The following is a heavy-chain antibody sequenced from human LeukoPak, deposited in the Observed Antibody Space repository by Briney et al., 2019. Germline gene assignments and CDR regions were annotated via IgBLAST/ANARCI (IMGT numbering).Heavy chain of an antibody. CDR2: TNHSGST. J-gene: IGHJ6*02. V-gene: IGHV4-34*01. D-gene: IGHD3-22*01. CDR1: GGSFSGYY. Sequence: KPSETLSLTCAVYGGSFSGYYWSWIRQPPGKGLEWIGETNHSGSTNYNPSLKSRVTISVDTSKNQFSLKLSSVTAADTAVYYCAGVVIEYYYYYGMDVWGQGTTVTVSS. CDR3: AGVVIEYYYYYGMDV.